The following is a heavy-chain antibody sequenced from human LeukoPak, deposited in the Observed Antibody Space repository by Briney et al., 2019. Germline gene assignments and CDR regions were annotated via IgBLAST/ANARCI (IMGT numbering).Heavy chain of an antibody. CDR1: GFSLSTSGMC. Sequence: SGPTLVNPTPTLTLTCTFSGFSLSTSGMCVSWIRQPPGKALEWLARIDWDDDKYYSTSLKPRLTISKDTSKNQVVLTTTNMDPVDTATYYCARSQFGGGYYFDYWGQGTLVTVSS. CDR3: ARSQFGGGYYFDY. V-gene: IGHV2-70*11. CDR2: IDWDDDK. J-gene: IGHJ4*02. D-gene: IGHD3-10*01.